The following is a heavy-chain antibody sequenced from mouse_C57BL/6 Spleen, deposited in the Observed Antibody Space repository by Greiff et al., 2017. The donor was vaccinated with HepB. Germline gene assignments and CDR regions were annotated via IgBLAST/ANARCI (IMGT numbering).Heavy chain of an antibody. Sequence: QVQLKESGPELVKPGASVKISCKASGYAFSSSWMNWVKQRPGKGLEWIGRIYPGDGDTNYNGKFKGKATLTADKSSSTAYMQLSSLTSEDSAVYFCARASNLYYFDYWGQGTTLTVSS. J-gene: IGHJ2*01. D-gene: IGHD2-5*01. CDR3: ARASNLYYFDY. CDR1: GYAFSSSW. CDR2: IYPGDGDT. V-gene: IGHV1-82*01.